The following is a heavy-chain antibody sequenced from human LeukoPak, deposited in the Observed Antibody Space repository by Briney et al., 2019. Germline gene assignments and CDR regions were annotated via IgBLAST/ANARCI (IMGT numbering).Heavy chain of an antibody. CDR1: GGSISTSNYY. Sequence: SETLSLTCTVSGGSISTSNYYWGWIRQPPGKGLEWIGNIFYSGSTYYSPSLKSRVTISLDTSKNQFSLKLSSVTAADTAVYYCAREGSHIVVVTASPRYFDLWGRGTLVTVSS. V-gene: IGHV4-39*07. J-gene: IGHJ2*01. CDR2: IFYSGST. D-gene: IGHD2-21*02. CDR3: AREGSHIVVVTASPRYFDL.